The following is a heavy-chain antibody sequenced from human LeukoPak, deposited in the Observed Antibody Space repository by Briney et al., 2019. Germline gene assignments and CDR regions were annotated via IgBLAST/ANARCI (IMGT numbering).Heavy chain of an antibody. V-gene: IGHV4-59*12. D-gene: IGHD4-17*01. J-gene: IGHJ1*01. CDR2: IYYSGSS. CDR3: ARGEDGDYYFQH. Sequence: SETLSLTCTVSGGSISGFYWIWIRQPPGKALEWIGYIYYSGSSNYNPSLKSRVTISVDTSKNQFSLKLSSVTAADTAVYYCARGEDGDYYFQHWGQGTLVTVSS. CDR1: GGSISGFY.